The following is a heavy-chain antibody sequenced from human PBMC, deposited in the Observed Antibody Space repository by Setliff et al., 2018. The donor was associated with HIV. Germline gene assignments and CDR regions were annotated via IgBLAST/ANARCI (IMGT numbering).Heavy chain of an antibody. Sequence: SETLSLTCTVSGDFFSTDYYWGGIRQSPGKGLEWSGSFYETGYTYYNPSLKSRVIISLDTSKNHPSRKLRSVTAADTAIYYCAIPLTASYNFWGDAFAIWGQGTMVTVSS. V-gene: IGHV4-38-2*02. CDR2: FYETGYT. D-gene: IGHD3-3*01. CDR3: AIPLTASYNFWGDAFAI. CDR1: GDFFSTDYY. J-gene: IGHJ3*02.